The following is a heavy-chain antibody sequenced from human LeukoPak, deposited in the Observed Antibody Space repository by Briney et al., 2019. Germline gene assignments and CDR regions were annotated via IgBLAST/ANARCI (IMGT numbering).Heavy chain of an antibody. Sequence: ASVKVSCEASRYTFTGYYMHWVRQAPGQGLEWMGWINPNSGGTDYAQKFQGRVTMTRDTSISTAYMELSRLRSDDTAVYYCARGTGEGYTYGRYYFDYWGQGTLVTVSS. CDR1: RYTFTGYY. CDR3: ARGTGEGYTYGRYYFDY. D-gene: IGHD5-18*01. V-gene: IGHV1-2*02. CDR2: INPNSGGT. J-gene: IGHJ4*02.